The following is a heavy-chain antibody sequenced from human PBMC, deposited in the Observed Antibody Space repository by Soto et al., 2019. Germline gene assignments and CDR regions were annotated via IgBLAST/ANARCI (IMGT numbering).Heavy chain of an antibody. D-gene: IGHD3-3*01. CDR1: GFSISSYY. Sequence: SETLSLTCTVSGFSISSYYWSWIRQPPGKGLEWIGYIYYSGSTNYNPSLKSRVTISVDTSKNQFSLKLSSVTAADTAVYYCARFPNPYDFWSGYYRGWFDPWGQGTLVTVSS. CDR3: ARFPNPYDFWSGYYRGWFDP. V-gene: IGHV4-59*01. J-gene: IGHJ5*02. CDR2: IYYSGST.